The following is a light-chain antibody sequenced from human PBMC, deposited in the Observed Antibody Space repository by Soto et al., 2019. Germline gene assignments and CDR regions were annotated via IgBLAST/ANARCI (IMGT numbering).Light chain of an antibody. Sequence: EIVLTQSPGTLSLSPGERATLSCRAIQSVSSSFFAWYQQKPGQAPRLLLYGTSTRATGFPARFSGSGSGTEFTLTISSLQSEDFAVYYCQQYNNWPPWTFGQGTKVDIK. J-gene: IGKJ1*01. CDR1: QSVSSS. V-gene: IGKV3D-15*01. CDR3: QQYNNWPPWT. CDR2: GTS.